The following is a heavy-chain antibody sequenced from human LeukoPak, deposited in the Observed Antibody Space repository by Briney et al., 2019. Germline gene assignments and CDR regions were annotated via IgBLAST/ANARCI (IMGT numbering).Heavy chain of an antibody. CDR3: ARGRVYAILPALDY. Sequence: GASVKVSCKASGGTFSSYAISWVRQAPGQGLEWMGIINPSGGSTSYAQKFQGRVTMTRDTSTSTVYMELSSLRSEDTAVYYCARGRVYAILPALDYWGQGTLVTVSS. J-gene: IGHJ4*02. CDR1: GGTFSSYA. V-gene: IGHV1-46*01. D-gene: IGHD2-8*01. CDR2: INPSGGST.